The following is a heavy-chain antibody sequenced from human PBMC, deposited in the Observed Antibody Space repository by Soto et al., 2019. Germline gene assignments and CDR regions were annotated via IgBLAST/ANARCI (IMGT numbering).Heavy chain of an antibody. D-gene: IGHD3-3*01. J-gene: IGHJ5*02. V-gene: IGHV4-59*01. Sequence: TSETLSLTCTVSGGSISSYYGSWIRQPPGKGLEWIGYIYYSGSTNYNPSLKSRVTISVDTSKNQFSLKLSSVTAADTAVYYCARGGSGYLIVNWFDPWGQGTLVTVSS. CDR1: GGSISSYY. CDR2: IYYSGST. CDR3: ARGGSGYLIVNWFDP.